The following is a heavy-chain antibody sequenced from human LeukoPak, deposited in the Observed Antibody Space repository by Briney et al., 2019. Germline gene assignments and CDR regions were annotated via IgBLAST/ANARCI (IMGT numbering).Heavy chain of an antibody. J-gene: IGHJ3*02. CDR1: GYTFTSYG. CDR2: ISAYNGNT. V-gene: IGHV1-18*01. Sequence: GASVKVSCKASGYTFTSYGISWVRQAPGQGLEWMGWISAYNGNTNYAQKLQGRVTMTTDTSTSTAYMELRSLRSDDTAVYYCARDPICGDYLGGAFDIWGQGTMVTVSS. D-gene: IGHD4-17*01. CDR3: ARDPICGDYLGGAFDI.